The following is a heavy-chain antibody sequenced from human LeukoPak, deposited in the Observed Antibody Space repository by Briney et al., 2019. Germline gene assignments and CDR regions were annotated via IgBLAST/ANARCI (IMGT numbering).Heavy chain of an antibody. CDR3: AGCAGYSSSYHYGMDV. CDR2: INHSGST. CDR1: GGSFSGYY. D-gene: IGHD6-6*01. Sequence: SETLSLTCAVYGGSFSGYYWSWIRQPPGKGLEWIGEINHSGSTNYNPSLKSRVTISVDTSKNQFSLKLSSVTAADTAVYYCAGCAGYSSSYHYGMDVWGQGTTVTVSS. J-gene: IGHJ6*02. V-gene: IGHV4-34*01.